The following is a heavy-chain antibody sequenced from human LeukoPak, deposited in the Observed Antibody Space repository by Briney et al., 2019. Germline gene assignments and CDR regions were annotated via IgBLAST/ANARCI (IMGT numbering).Heavy chain of an antibody. CDR2: INPNSGGT. Sequence: GASVKVSCKASGYTFTGYYMHWVRQAPGQGLEWMGWINPNSGGTNYAQKFQRWVTMTRDTPISTAYMELSRLRSDDTAVYYCARGGCSSTSCYSGSYYYYYYGMDVWGKGTTVTVSS. CDR1: GYTFTGYY. D-gene: IGHD2-2*01. J-gene: IGHJ6*04. CDR3: ARGGCSSTSCYSGSYYYYYYGMDV. V-gene: IGHV1-2*04.